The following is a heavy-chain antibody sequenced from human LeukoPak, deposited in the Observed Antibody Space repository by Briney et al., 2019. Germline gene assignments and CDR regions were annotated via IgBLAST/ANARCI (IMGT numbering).Heavy chain of an antibody. V-gene: IGHV3-30-3*01. CDR1: GFTFSSYA. J-gene: IGHJ4*02. CDR2: ISYDGSNK. D-gene: IGHD6-19*01. Sequence: GRSLRLSCAASGFTFSSYAMHWVRQAPGKGLEWVAVISYDGSNKYYADSVKGRLTISRDNSKNTLYLQMNSLRAEDTAVYYCARDLGAVEQWLVLDYWGQGTLVTVSS. CDR3: ARDLGAVEQWLVLDY.